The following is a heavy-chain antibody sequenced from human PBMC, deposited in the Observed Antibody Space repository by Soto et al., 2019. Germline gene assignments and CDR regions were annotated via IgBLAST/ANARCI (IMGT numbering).Heavy chain of an antibody. J-gene: IGHJ4*02. CDR2: ISSSSSYI. V-gene: IGHV3-21*01. CDR1: GFRFNTYW. CDR3: ASAPRESSGYWYSFDY. D-gene: IGHD3-22*01. Sequence: GGSLRLSCAASGFRFNTYWMHWVRQAPGKGLTWVSSISSSSSYIYYADSVKGRFTISRDNAKGSLYLQMNSLRAEDTAVYYCASAPRESSGYWYSFDYWGQGTLVTVSS.